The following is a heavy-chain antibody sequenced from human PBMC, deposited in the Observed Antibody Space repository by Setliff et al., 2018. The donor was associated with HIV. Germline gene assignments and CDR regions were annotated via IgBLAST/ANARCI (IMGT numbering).Heavy chain of an antibody. D-gene: IGHD2-2*01. CDR2: IYYSGST. Sequence: SETLSLTCNVSGGSISGYYWSWVRQPPGKGLEWIGYIYYSGSTNYNPSLRSRVTISVDTSKNQVSLRLTSVTAADTAVYYCARGDIVVVPAAMDYWGQGTLVTVS. J-gene: IGHJ4*02. CDR1: GGSISGYY. V-gene: IGHV4-59*01. CDR3: ARGDIVVVPAAMDY.